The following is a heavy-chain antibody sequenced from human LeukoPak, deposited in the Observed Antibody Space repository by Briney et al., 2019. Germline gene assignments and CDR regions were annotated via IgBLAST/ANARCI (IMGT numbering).Heavy chain of an antibody. J-gene: IGHJ1*01. CDR1: GGSISSYY. D-gene: IGHD3-10*01. V-gene: IGHV4-39*06. CDR3: ARARYSWILWFGEP. CDR2: VYYSGST. Sequence: SETLSLTCTVSGGSISSYYLGWIHQPPGKFLDWIGTVYYSGSTYCNPSLKSRVTISVYTSKNHFALELDFVTVADTAVYDCARARYSWILWFGEPGGQGTLVTVSS.